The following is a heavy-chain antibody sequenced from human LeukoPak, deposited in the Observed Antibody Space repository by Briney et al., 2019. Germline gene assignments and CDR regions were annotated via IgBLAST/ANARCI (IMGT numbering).Heavy chain of an antibody. J-gene: IGHJ4*02. CDR2: ISAYNGNT. Sequence: GASVKVSCKASGYTFTSYGVSWVRQAPGQGLEWMGWISAYNGNTNYADKLQGRVTLTTDTSTSTAYMELRSLRSDDTAVYYCARGRDDFWSGYYADWGQGTLVTVSS. D-gene: IGHD3-3*01. CDR3: ARGRDDFWSGYYAD. CDR1: GYTFTSYG. V-gene: IGHV1-18*01.